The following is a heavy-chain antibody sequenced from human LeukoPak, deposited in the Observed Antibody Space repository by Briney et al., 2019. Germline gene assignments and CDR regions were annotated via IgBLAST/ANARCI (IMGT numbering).Heavy chain of an antibody. CDR1: GGSISSYY. D-gene: IGHD1-14*01. CDR2: IHTSGST. Sequence: SETLSLTCTVSGGSISSYYWSWIRQPAGKGLEWIGRIHTSGSTNYNPSLRSRVTMSVDTSKNQFSLRLRSVTAADTAQYYCARGIATITQDSFDIWGLGTMVTVSS. V-gene: IGHV4-4*07. J-gene: IGHJ3*02. CDR3: ARGIATITQDSFDI.